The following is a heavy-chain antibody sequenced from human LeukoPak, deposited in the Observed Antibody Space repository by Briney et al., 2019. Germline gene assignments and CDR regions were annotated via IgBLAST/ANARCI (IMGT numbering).Heavy chain of an antibody. CDR1: GGTFSSYA. Sequence: ASVKVSCKASGGTFSSYAISWVRQAPGKGLEWMGGIIPIFGTANYAQKFQGRVTITADESTSTAYMELSSLRSEDTAVYYCARDRGIRSRITGTTHFDYWGQGTLVTVSS. CDR3: ARDRGIRSRITGTTHFDY. D-gene: IGHD1-20*01. J-gene: IGHJ4*02. CDR2: IIPIFGTA. V-gene: IGHV1-69*13.